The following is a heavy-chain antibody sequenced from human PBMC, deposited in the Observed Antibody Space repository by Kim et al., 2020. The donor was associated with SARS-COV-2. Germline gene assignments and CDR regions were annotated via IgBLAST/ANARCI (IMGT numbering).Heavy chain of an antibody. V-gene: IGHV1-2*06. D-gene: IGHD3-3*01. CDR2: INPNSGGT. CDR1: GYTFTGYY. CDR3: AQFRPWDFRSPYYYGMDV. J-gene: IGHJ6*02. Sequence: ASVKVSCKASGYTFTGYYMHWVRQAPGQGLEWMGRINPNSGGTYYAQKFQGRVTMTRDTSISTAYMELSRLRSDDTAVYYCAQFRPWDFRSPYYYGMDVWGQGTTVTVSS.